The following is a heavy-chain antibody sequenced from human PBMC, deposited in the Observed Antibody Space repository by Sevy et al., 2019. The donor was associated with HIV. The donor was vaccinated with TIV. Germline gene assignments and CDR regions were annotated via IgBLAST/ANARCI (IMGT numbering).Heavy chain of an antibody. D-gene: IGHD4-4*01. CDR1: SGSFSAYY. V-gene: IGHV4-34*01. CDR2: INHSGNT. Sequence: SETLSLTCAVYSGSFSAYYWSWIRQPPGKGLEWIGEINHSGNTNYNPSLKSRVTISLHTSKNQFSLKLTPVTAADTAVYYCARGVTVTTVPYYFDYWGQGTLVTVSS. J-gene: IGHJ4*02. CDR3: ARGVTVTTVPYYFDY.